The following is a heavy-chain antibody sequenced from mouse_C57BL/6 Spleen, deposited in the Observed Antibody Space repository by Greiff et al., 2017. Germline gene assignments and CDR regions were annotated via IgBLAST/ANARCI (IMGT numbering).Heavy chain of an antibody. J-gene: IGHJ4*01. V-gene: IGHV5-9-1*02. Sequence: EVKVVESGEGLVKPGGSLKLSCAASGFTFSSYAMSWVRQTPEKRLEWVAYISSGGDYIYYADTVKGRFTISRDNARNTLYLQMSSLKSEDTAMYYCTRVSLLRSYYYAMDYWGQGTSVTVSS. CDR1: GFTFSSYA. D-gene: IGHD1-1*01. CDR3: TRVSLLRSYYYAMDY. CDR2: ISSGGDYI.